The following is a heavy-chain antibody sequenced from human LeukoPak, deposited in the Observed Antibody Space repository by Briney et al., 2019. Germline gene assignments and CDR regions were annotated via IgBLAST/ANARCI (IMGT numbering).Heavy chain of an antibody. J-gene: IGHJ4*02. CDR1: GLTFSTYE. V-gene: IGHV3-48*03. Sequence: PGGSLRLSCAASGLTFSTYEMSWVRQAPGKGLEWVSYISSSGSTIFYSDSVKGRFTISRDNAKNTLYLQMNSLRAEDTAVYYCARASGYYYDSSGYDYWGQGTLVTVSS. CDR3: ARASGYYYDSSGYDY. D-gene: IGHD3-22*01. CDR2: ISSSGSTI.